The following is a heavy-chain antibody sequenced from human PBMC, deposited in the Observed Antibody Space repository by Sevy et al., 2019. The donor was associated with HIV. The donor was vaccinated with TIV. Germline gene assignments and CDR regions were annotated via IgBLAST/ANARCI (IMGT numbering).Heavy chain of an antibody. CDR1: GDSVSSNSAA. Sequence: SQTLSFTCAISGDSVSSNSAAWNWIRQSPSRGLEWLGRTYYRSKWYNDYAVSVKARITINPDTSKNQFSLQLNSVTPEDTAVYFCAREPYSSSWYGFGWFDPWGQGTLVTVSS. V-gene: IGHV6-1*01. CDR2: TYYRSKWYN. CDR3: AREPYSSSWYGFGWFDP. J-gene: IGHJ5*02. D-gene: IGHD6-13*01.